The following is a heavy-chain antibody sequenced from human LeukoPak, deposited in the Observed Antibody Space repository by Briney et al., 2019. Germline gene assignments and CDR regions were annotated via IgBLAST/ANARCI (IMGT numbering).Heavy chain of an antibody. Sequence: GGSLRLSCAASGFTFSSYAMHWVRQAPGKGLEWVAVTSYDGSDKYYADSVKGRFTIPRDNSKNTTYLQMNSLRAEDTAVYYCARVGTVTHYYYYYGMDVWGQGTTVTVSS. CDR3: ARVGTVTHYYYYYGMDV. D-gene: IGHD4-17*01. V-gene: IGHV3-30*04. CDR2: TSYDGSDK. CDR1: GFTFSSYA. J-gene: IGHJ6*02.